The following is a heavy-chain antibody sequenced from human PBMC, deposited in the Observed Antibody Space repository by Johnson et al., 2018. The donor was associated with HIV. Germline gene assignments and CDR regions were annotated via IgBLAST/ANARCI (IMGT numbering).Heavy chain of an antibody. CDR1: GFTFSSYA. Sequence: QVQLVESGGGVVQPGRSLRLSCAASGFTFSSYAMHWVRQAPGKGLEWVAVISYDGSNKYYADSVKGGFTISRENAKNSLYLQMNSLRAGDTAVYYCARVGHCSGGSCSGSLDAFDIWGQGTMVTVSS. J-gene: IGHJ3*02. CDR3: ARVGHCSGGSCSGSLDAFDI. CDR2: ISYDGSNK. V-gene: IGHV3-30*14. D-gene: IGHD2-15*01.